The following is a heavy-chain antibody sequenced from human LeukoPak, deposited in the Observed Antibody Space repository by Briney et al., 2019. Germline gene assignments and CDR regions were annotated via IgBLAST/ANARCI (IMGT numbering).Heavy chain of an antibody. CDR1: GFTFSTYA. CDR3: AKHGYSSGWPQVPFDY. Sequence: GGSLRLSCAASGFTFSTYALHWVRQAPGKGLEWVALISSDGRKKYYVDSVKGRFTISREDSKNTLNLQMNSLRAEDTAVYYCAKHGYSSGWPQVPFDYWGQGTLVTVSS. V-gene: IGHV3-30-3*02. CDR2: ISSDGRKK. D-gene: IGHD6-19*01. J-gene: IGHJ4*02.